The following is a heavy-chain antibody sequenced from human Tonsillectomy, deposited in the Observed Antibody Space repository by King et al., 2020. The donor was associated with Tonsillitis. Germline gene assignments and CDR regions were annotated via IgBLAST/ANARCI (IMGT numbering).Heavy chain of an antibody. Sequence: QLVQSGAEVKKPGESLRISCKGSGYSFTSYWISWVRQMPGKGLEWMGRIDPSDSYANYSPSFQGHVTISVDKSSSTAYLQWSSLKASDTAMYYCARHLGYRALYKWFDPWGQGTLVTVS. CDR2: IDPSDSYA. CDR1: GYSFTSYW. J-gene: IGHJ5*02. D-gene: IGHD5-12*01. CDR3: ARHLGYRALYKWFDP. V-gene: IGHV5-10-1*03.